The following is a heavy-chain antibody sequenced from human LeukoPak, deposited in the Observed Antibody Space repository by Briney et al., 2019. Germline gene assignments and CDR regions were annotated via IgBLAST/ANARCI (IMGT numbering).Heavy chain of an antibody. D-gene: IGHD3-10*01. CDR2: MNPNSGNT. CDR1: GYTFTSYD. Sequence: ASVKVSCKASGYTFTSYDINWVRQATGQGLEWMGWMNPNSGNTGYAQKFQGRVTMTRNTSISTAYMEQSSLRSEDTAVYYCARGPRYYYGSGSYYNDYYYYMDVWGKGTTVTVSS. V-gene: IGHV1-8*01. J-gene: IGHJ6*03. CDR3: ARGPRYYYGSGSYYNDYYYYMDV.